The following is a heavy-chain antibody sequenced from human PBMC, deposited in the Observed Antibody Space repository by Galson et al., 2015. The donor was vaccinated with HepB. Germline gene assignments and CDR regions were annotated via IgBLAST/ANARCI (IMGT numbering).Heavy chain of an antibody. CDR3: AKVYRAHGDYHSFDF. V-gene: IGHV3-23*01. CDR1: GFTFSSYA. CDR2: FSGSSST. D-gene: IGHD4-17*01. J-gene: IGHJ3*01. Sequence: SLRLSCAASGFTFSSYAMSWVRQAPGKGLAWVSGFSGSSSTYYAASVKGRFTISRDNSKNTLYLQMNSLRAEDTAVYYCAKVYRAHGDYHSFDFWGQGTMVTVSS.